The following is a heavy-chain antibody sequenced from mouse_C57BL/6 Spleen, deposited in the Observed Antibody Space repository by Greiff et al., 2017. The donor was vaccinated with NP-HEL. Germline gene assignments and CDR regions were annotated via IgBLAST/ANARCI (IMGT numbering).Heavy chain of an antibody. J-gene: IGHJ4*01. D-gene: IGHD2-12*01. CDR1: GYSFTSYY. Sequence: QVQLMESGPELVKPGASVKISCTASGYSFTSYYIHWVKQRPGQGLEWIGWIYPGSGNTKYNETFKGKATLTADTSSSTAYMQLSSLTSEDSAVYYVAYTSEDYYAMDYWGQGTSVTVSS. CDR2: IYPGSGNT. V-gene: IGHV1-66*01. CDR3: AYTSEDYYAMDY.